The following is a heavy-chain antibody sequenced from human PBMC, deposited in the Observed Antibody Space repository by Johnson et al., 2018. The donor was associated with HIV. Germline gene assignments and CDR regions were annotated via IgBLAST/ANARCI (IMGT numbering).Heavy chain of an antibody. D-gene: IGHD6-19*01. V-gene: IGHV3-74*01. CDR3: ARGKKQWLDEDAFDI. Sequence: VQLVESGGGLVKPGGSLTLSCAASGFTFSSYWMHWVRQAPGKGLVWVSRINSDGSSTSYADSVKGRFTISRDNAKNTLYLQMNSLRAEDTAVYYCARGKKQWLDEDAFDIWGQGTMVTVSS. J-gene: IGHJ3*02. CDR1: GFTFSSYW. CDR2: INSDGSST.